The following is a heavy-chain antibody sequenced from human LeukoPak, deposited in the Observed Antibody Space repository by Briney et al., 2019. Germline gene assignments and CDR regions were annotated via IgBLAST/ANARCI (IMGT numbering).Heavy chain of an antibody. CDR1: GFTVRSNH. V-gene: IGHV3-53*01. CDR2: IYNDGNT. D-gene: IGHD2-21*02. CDR3: ARDREVVTARAQMDV. Sequence: GGSPRLSCAVSGFTVRSNHMSWVRQAPGKGLEWVSVIYNDGNTYYTDSVKGRFTISRDNSKNTVFLQMNSLRAEDTAMYYCARDREVVTARAQMDVWGKGTTVTVSS. J-gene: IGHJ6*04.